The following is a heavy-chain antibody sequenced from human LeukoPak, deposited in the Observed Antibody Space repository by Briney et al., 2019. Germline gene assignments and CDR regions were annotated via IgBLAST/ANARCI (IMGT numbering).Heavy chain of an antibody. CDR2: ISGSGGST. Sequence: GGSLRLSCAASGFTFSSYAMSWVRQAPGKGLEWVSAISGSGGSTYYADSVKGRFTISRDNSKNTLYLQMNSLRAEDTAVYYCAESPIRGVIPYYFDYWGQGTLVTVSS. CDR3: AESPIRGVIPYYFDY. V-gene: IGHV3-23*01. D-gene: IGHD3-10*01. CDR1: GFTFSSYA. J-gene: IGHJ4*02.